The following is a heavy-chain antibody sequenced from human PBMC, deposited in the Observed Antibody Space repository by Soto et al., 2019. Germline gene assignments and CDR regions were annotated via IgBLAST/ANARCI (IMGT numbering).Heavy chain of an antibody. CDR1: GFTFSSYW. J-gene: IGHJ6*02. CDR3: ASDLSGRADV. V-gene: IGHV3-74*01. CDR2: MDEDGGTT. Sequence: PGGSLRLSCAASGFTFSSYWMHWVRQVPGKGLVWVSRMDEDGGTTDYADSVKGRFTISRDNAKNTLYLQMNSLRVEDTAVYYCASDLSGRADVWGQGTTVTAP. D-gene: IGHD3-10*01.